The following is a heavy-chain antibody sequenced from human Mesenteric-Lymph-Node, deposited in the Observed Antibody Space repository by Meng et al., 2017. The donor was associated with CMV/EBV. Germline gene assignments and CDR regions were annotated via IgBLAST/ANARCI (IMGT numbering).Heavy chain of an antibody. V-gene: IGHV3-30*02. CDR2: IRYDGSNK. CDR3: AKTYSYGSGSYRAPLGY. J-gene: IGHJ4*02. D-gene: IGHD3-10*01. CDR1: GFTFSSYG. Sequence: GESLKISCAASGFTFSSYGMHWVRQAPGKGLEWVAFIRYDGSNKYYADSVKGRFTISRDNSKNTLYLQMNSLRAEDTAVYYCAKTYSYGSGSYRAPLGYWGQGTLVTVPQ.